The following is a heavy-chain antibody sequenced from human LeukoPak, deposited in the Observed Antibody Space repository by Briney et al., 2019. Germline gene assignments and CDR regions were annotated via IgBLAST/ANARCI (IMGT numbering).Heavy chain of an antibody. D-gene: IGHD6-6*01. V-gene: IGHV4-34*01. CDR1: VGSFSGYY. J-gene: IGHJ4*02. CDR2: INHSGST. Sequence: SETLSLTCAVYVGSFSGYYWSWIRQPPGKGLEWIGEINHSGSTNYNPSLKSRVTISVDTSKNQFSLELSSVTAADTAVYYCARVSIAARLRRCDFDYWGQGTLVTVSS. CDR3: ARVSIAARLRRCDFDY.